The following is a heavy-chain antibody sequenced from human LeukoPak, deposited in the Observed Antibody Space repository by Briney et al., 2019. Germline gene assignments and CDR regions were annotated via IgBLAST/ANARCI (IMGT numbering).Heavy chain of an antibody. CDR2: SYTSGSP. Sequence: SQTLSLTCTVSGGSISSGSYYWSWIRQPAGKGLEWIGRSYTSGSPNYNPSLKGRVTMSVDTSKNQFSLKLSSVTAADTAVYYCARSGGSGFQLDNWGQGTLVTVSS. V-gene: IGHV4-61*02. CDR3: ARSGGSGFQLDN. CDR1: GGSISSGSYY. J-gene: IGHJ4*02. D-gene: IGHD3-16*01.